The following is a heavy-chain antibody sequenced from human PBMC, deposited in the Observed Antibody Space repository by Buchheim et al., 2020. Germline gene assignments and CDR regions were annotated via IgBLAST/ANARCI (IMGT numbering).Heavy chain of an antibody. CDR1: GGSINSYY. Sequence: QVQLQESGPGLVKPSETLSLSCTVSGGSINSYYWSWIRQSPGKGLEWIGYLYYNGYANYNPSLRGRAPISVDPSKHQFSLILTSVTAADTAVYYCARDRRGWHAHEDWGQGT. CDR2: LYYNGYA. CDR3: ARDRRGWHAHED. J-gene: IGHJ4*02. V-gene: IGHV4-59*01. D-gene: IGHD2-15*01.